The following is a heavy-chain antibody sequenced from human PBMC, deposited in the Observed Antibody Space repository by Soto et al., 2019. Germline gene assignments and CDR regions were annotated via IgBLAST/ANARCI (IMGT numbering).Heavy chain of an antibody. D-gene: IGHD4-17*01. CDR1: GGSISSGGYY. CDR3: SRLSLFGDYTTNEF. CDR2: LCYSGST. Sequence: QVQLQESGPGLVKPSQTLSLTCTVSGGSISSGGYYWTWNRQHPGKGLEWIGYLCYSGSTYYRPSLTSRVTRSVDSSKIQVSLKLNSVTAADTAVYYCSRLSLFGDYTTNEFWGQGTLVTVFS. J-gene: IGHJ4*02. V-gene: IGHV4-31*03.